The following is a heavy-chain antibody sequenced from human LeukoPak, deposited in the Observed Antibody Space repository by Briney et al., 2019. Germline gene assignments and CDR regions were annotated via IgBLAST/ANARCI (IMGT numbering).Heavy chain of an antibody. J-gene: IGHJ3*02. D-gene: IGHD1-26*01. CDR3: ARYRGSYRAPDAFDI. Sequence: ASVKVSCKASGYTFTSYGISWVRQAPGQGLEWMGWISAYNGNTNYAQKLQGRVTMTTDTSTSTAYMELRSLRSDDTAVYYCARYRGSYRAPDAFDIWGQGTMVTVSS. CDR1: GYTFTSYG. CDR2: ISAYNGNT. V-gene: IGHV1-18*01.